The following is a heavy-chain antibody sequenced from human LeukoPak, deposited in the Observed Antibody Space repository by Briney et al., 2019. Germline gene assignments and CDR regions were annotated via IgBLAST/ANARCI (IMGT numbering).Heavy chain of an antibody. J-gene: IGHJ4*02. CDR3: ARGPLKRVDDSSDYYVPACFDY. V-gene: IGHV4-38-2*02. CDR2: IYHSRSA. Sequence: SETLSLTCSVSDYSIRSGYYWGWIRQPPGKGLEWIGSMEWIERIYHSRSAYYNPSLKSRVTISVDTSKNQFSLKLSSVTAADTSVYYCARGPLKRVDDSSDYYVPACFDYWGKGTLVTVSS. D-gene: IGHD3-22*01. CDR1: DYSIRSGYY.